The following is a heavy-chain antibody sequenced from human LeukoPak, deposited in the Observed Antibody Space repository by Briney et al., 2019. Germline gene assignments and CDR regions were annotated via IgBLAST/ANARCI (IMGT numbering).Heavy chain of an antibody. J-gene: IGHJ4*02. CDR2: IYPRDGST. V-gene: IGHV1-46*01. CDR3: ARDQEGFDY. CDR1: GYTFTGYF. Sequence: ASVKVSCKASGYTFTGYFLHWVRQAPGQGLEWMGMIYPRDGSTSYAQKFQGRVTVTRDTSTSTVHMELSGLRSEDTAVYYCARDQEGFDYWGQGTLVTVSS.